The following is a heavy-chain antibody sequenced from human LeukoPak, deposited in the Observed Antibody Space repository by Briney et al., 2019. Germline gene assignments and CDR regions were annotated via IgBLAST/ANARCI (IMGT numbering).Heavy chain of an antibody. CDR1: GGSISSYY. CDR2: IYYSGST. D-gene: IGHD3-22*01. J-gene: IGHJ4*02. Sequence: SETLSLTCTVSGGSISSYYWGWIRQPPGKGLEWIGSIYYSGSTYYNPSLKSRVTISVDTSKNQFSLKLSSVTAADTAVYYCARHFSYDSSGYIRGGLDYWGQGTLVTVSS. V-gene: IGHV4-39*01. CDR3: ARHFSYDSSGYIRGGLDY.